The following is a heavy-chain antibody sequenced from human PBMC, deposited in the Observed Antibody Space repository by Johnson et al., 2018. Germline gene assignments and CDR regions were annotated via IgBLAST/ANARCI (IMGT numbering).Heavy chain of an antibody. D-gene: IGHD3-10*01. CDR3: ERIRANIKDAFDI. CDR1: GFTFSSYG. V-gene: IGHV3-33*01. J-gene: IGHJ3*02. Sequence: VQLVESGGGVDQPGRFLRLSCAASGFTFSSYGMPWVRQAPGKGLEWVAVIWYDGSNKYYADFVKGRLTISRDNSKNTLSLQMNSLRAEDTAVNYCERIRANIKDAFDIWGQGTMVTVSS. CDR2: IWYDGSNK.